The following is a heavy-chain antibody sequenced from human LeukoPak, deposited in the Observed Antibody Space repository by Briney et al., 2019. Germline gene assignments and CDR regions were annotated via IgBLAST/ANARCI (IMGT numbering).Heavy chain of an antibody. CDR3: ARGQQQLDYYGMDV. D-gene: IGHD6-13*01. J-gene: IGHJ6*02. CDR2: INHSGST. Sequence: GSLRLSCATSGFTFSNYGMSWVRQAPGKGLEWIGEINHSGSTNYNPSLKSRVTISVDTSKNQFSLKLSSVTAADTAVYYCARGQQQLDYYGMDVWGQGTTVTVSS. CDR1: GFTFSNYG. V-gene: IGHV4-34*01.